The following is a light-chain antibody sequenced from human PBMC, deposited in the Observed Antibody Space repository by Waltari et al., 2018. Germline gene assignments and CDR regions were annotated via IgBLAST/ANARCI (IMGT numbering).Light chain of an antibody. CDR1: QSVGRT. CDR2: GAS. CDR3: QHYVRLPVT. J-gene: IGKJ1*01. V-gene: IGKV3-20*01. Sequence: EIVLTQFPGTLSLSPGERATLSCRTSQSVGRTLAWYQQKPGQAPMLLIYGASIRATCIPDRFSGSGSGTDFSLTISRLEPEDFAVYYCQHYVRLPVTFGQGTKVEIK.